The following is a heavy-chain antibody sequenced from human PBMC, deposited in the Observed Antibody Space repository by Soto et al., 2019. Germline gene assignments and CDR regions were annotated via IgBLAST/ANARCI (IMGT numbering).Heavy chain of an antibody. CDR3: SRSLGRGYSYGFYLDY. V-gene: IGHV4-59*01. J-gene: IGHJ4*02. Sequence: PSETLSLTCTVTGGSFSKYYCSWSRQPPGRGLEWIVYIYYSGSTNYSSSFWSRVTISVDTAKNHFSLKLISVTAADTAVYYCSRSLGRGYSYGFYLDYWGQGTLVTGSS. CDR1: GGSFSKYY. D-gene: IGHD5-18*01. CDR2: IYYSGST.